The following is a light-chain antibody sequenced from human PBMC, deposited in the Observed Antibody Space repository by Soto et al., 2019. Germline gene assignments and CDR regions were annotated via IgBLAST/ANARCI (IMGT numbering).Light chain of an antibody. Sequence: EIVLTQSPGTLSLSPGERATLSCRTSQTVSSTSLAWYQQKPGQAPRLLIYGASGRATGIPDRFSGSGSGTDFTLTISRLEPEDFAVYYCQQYGTSPLTFGPGTKVDLK. V-gene: IGKV3-20*01. CDR2: GAS. J-gene: IGKJ3*01. CDR1: QTVSSTS. CDR3: QQYGTSPLT.